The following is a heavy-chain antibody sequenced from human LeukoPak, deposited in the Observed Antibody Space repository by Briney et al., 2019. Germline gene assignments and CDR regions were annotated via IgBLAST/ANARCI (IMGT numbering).Heavy chain of an antibody. V-gene: IGHV4-59*01. CDR2: IYYRGST. Sequence: SETLSLTCTVSGGSINNYYWSWIRQPPGKGLEWIGYIYYRGSTNYNPSLKSRVTFSVDTSKNQFSLKLNSVTAADTAVYYCARQGSIGIDYWGQGTLVTVSS. CDR3: ARQGSIGIDY. J-gene: IGHJ4*02. CDR1: GGSINNYY. D-gene: IGHD3-10*01.